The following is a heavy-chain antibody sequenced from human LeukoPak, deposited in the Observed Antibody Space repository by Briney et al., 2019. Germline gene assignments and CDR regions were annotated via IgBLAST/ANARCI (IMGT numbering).Heavy chain of an antibody. V-gene: IGHV3-53*01. CDR2: IYSSGST. J-gene: IGHJ4*02. CDR1: GFTVSGHP. Sequence: GGSLRLSCAASGFTVSGHPMSWVRQAPGKGLEWVSDIYSSGSTFYADSVKGRFTISRDNSKNTLYLQMNSLRAEDTAVYYCASTSNYYDSSGLVWGQGTLVTVSS. CDR3: ASTSNYYDSSGLV. D-gene: IGHD3-22*01.